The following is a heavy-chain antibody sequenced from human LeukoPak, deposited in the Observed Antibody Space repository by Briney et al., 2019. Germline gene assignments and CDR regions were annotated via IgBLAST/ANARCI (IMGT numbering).Heavy chain of an antibody. V-gene: IGHV3-23*01. CDR2: ISGSGDFT. J-gene: IGHJ4*02. Sequence: GGSLRLSCAASGFAFSSYAMTWVRQAPGKGLEWVSDISGSGDFTYYADSVKGRFTISRDNSKNTLYLQMNGLRAEDTAVYYCAKETMAAAPACVDYWGQGTLVTVSS. CDR1: GFAFSSYA. CDR3: AKETMAAAPACVDY. D-gene: IGHD6-13*01.